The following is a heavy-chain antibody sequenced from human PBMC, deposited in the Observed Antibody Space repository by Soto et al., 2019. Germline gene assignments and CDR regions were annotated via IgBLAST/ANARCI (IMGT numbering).Heavy chain of an antibody. V-gene: IGHV1-3*01. CDR1: GYTFTSYA. CDR2: INAGNGNT. Sequence: ASVKVSCKASGYTFTSYAMHWVRQAPGQRLEWMGWINAGNGNTKYSQKFQVRVTITKDTSATTAYMELSSLRSEDTAVYYCARDLGGWTGYWGQGTLVTLSS. D-gene: IGHD2-15*01. J-gene: IGHJ4*02. CDR3: ARDLGGWTGY.